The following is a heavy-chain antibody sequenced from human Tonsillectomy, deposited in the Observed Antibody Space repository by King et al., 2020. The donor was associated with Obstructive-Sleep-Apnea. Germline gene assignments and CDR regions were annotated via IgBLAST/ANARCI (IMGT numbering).Heavy chain of an antibody. CDR3: ARHGSGWYLGVDY. CDR1: SGSISSYY. V-gene: IGHV4-59*08. CDR2: IYYSGST. J-gene: IGHJ4*02. D-gene: IGHD6-19*01. Sequence: VQLQESGPGLVKPSETLSLTCTVSSGSISSYYWSWIRQPQGKGLEWIGFIYYSGSTNYNPSLKSRVTMSVDTSKNQFSLTLSSVTAADTAVYYCARHGSGWYLGVDYWGQGTLVTVSS.